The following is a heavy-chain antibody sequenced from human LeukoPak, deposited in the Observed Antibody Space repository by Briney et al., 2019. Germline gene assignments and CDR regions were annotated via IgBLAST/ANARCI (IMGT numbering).Heavy chain of an antibody. Sequence: GGSLRLSCAASGFTFSNYAMQWVRQAPGKGLEYVSVISSNGGTTYYADSVKDRFTISRDNSKNTLYLQMGSLRADDMAVYYCARHWYDGDSYFDYWGQGTLVTVSS. J-gene: IGHJ4*02. CDR2: ISSNGGTT. CDR1: GFTFSNYA. V-gene: IGHV3-64*02. CDR3: ARHWYDGDSYFDY. D-gene: IGHD4-17*01.